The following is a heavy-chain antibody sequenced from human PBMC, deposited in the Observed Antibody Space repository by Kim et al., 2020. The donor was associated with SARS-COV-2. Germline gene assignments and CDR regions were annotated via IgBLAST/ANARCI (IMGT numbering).Heavy chain of an antibody. CDR3: AKNDLPFVPAAMGVVNYYYYGMDV. CDR1: GFTFSSYS. Sequence: GGSLRLSCAASGFTFSSYSMNWVRQAPGKGLEWVSSISSSSSYIYYADSVKGRFTISRDNAKNSLYLQMNSLRAEDTAVYYCAKNDLPFVPAAMGVVNYYYYGMDVWGQGTTVTVSS. J-gene: IGHJ6*02. D-gene: IGHD2-2*01. V-gene: IGHV3-21*01. CDR2: ISSSSSYI.